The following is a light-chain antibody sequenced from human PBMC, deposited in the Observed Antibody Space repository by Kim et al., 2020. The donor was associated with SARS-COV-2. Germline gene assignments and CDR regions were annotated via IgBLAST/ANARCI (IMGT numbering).Light chain of an antibody. Sequence: GQSITLSCTGASSDVGGYNYVSWYQQHPGKAPELMIYDVSNRPSGVSNRFSGSKSGNTASLTISGLQAEDEADYYCSSYASSSPYVFGTGTKVTVL. CDR3: SSYASSSPYV. J-gene: IGLJ1*01. V-gene: IGLV2-14*03. CDR1: SSDVGGYNY. CDR2: DVS.